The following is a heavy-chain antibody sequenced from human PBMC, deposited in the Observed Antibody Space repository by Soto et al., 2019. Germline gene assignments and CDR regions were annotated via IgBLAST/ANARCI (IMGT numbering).Heavy chain of an antibody. V-gene: IGHV1-46*03. CDR1: GYTFTSYY. J-gene: IGHJ4*02. CDR3: ARDRDLIRYYDFWSGLGIFDY. CDR2: INPSGGST. Sequence: ASVKVSCKASGYTFTSYYMHWVRQAPGQGLEWMGIINPSGGSTSYAQKFQGRVTMTRDTSTSTVYMELSSLRSEDTAVYYCARDRDLIRYYDFWSGLGIFDYWGQGTLVTVSS. D-gene: IGHD3-3*01.